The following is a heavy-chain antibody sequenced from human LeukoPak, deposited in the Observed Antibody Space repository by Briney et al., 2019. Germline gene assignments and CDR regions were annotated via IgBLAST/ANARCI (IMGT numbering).Heavy chain of an antibody. D-gene: IGHD2-21*02. CDR1: GFTFSSYS. Sequence: GGSLRLSCAASGFTFSSYSMNWVRQAPGKGLEWVSYISSSSSTIYYADSVKGRFTISRDNAKNSLYLQMNSLRAEDTALYYCARYCGGDCYSPHDAFDIWGQGTIVIVTS. V-gene: IGHV3-48*01. CDR3: ARYCGGDCYSPHDAFDI. J-gene: IGHJ3*02. CDR2: ISSSSSTI.